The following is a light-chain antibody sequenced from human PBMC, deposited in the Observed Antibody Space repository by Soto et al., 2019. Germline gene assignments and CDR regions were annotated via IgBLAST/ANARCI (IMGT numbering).Light chain of an antibody. V-gene: IGLV2-11*01. CDR3: CSYAGSPSYV. CDR2: DVS. Sequence: QSALTQPRSVSGSPGQSVTISCTGTSSDVGGYNYVSWYQQHPGKAPKLMIYDVSKRPSGVPDRFSGSKSGNTASLTISGLQAEDEADYYCCSYAGSPSYVFGTGTKGTVL. CDR1: SSDVGGYNY. J-gene: IGLJ1*01.